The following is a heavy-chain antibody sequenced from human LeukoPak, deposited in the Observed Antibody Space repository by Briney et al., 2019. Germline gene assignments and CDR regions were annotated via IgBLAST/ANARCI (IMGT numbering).Heavy chain of an antibody. J-gene: IGHJ5*02. CDR3: ARERSSSWSNWFDP. Sequence: GASVKVSCKASGYTFTSYGISWVRQAPGQGLEWMGWISVYNGNTNYAQKLQGRVTMTTDTSTSTAYMELRSLRSDDTAVYYCARERSSSWSNWFDPWGQGTLVTVSS. CDR1: GYTFTSYG. V-gene: IGHV1-18*01. D-gene: IGHD6-13*01. CDR2: ISVYNGNT.